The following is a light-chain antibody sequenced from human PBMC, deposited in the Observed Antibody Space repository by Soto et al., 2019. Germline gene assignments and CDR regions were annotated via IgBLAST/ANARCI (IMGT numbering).Light chain of an antibody. CDR1: SSNIGKYY. V-gene: IGLV1-51*02. CDR3: GTWDSSLTTFV. CDR2: END. J-gene: IGLJ1*01. Sequence: QSALTQPPSVSAPPGQKVTMSCSGSSSNIGKYYVSWHQQLPGTAPKLLIYENDKRPSGIPDRFSGSKSGTSATLGITGLQTGDEADYYCGTWDSSLTTFVFGTGTKVTVL.